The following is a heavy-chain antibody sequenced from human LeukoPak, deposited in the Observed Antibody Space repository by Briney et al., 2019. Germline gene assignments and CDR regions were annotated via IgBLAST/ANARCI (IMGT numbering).Heavy chain of an antibody. J-gene: IGHJ4*02. V-gene: IGHV4-39*01. CDR2: IYYSGST. Sequence: SETLSLTCTVSGGSISSYYWGGIRQPPGKGLEWIGSIYYSGSTYYNPSLKSRVTISVDTSKNQFSLKLSSVTAADTAVYYCARHGLGRGIAAAGTSNYWGQGTLVTVSS. D-gene: IGHD6-13*01. CDR3: ARHGLGRGIAAAGTSNY. CDR1: GGSISSYY.